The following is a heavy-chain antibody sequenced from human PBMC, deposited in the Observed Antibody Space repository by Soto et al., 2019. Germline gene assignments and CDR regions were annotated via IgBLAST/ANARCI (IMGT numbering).Heavy chain of an antibody. CDR1: GDSVSSGRYY. CDR2: IYNSGST. D-gene: IGHD6-19*01. J-gene: IGHJ4*02. V-gene: IGHV4-61*01. Sequence: QVQLQESGPGLVEPSETLSLTCTVSGDSVSSGRYYWSWSRQPPGKGLEWIGYIYNSGSTNYKSSLKSRIPISVDTSKNQFSLKLTSVTAADTAVYYCARSGAGSGWLGGQGTLVTVSS. CDR3: ARSGAGSGWL.